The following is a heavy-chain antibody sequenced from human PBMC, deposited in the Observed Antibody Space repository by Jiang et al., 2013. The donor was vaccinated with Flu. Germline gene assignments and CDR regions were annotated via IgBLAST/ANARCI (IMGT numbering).Heavy chain of an antibody. CDR3: AREGGDIVVVVAATENWFDP. V-gene: IGHV3-33*05. CDR2: ISYDGSNK. J-gene: IGHJ5*02. D-gene: IGHD2-15*01. CDR1: GFTFSSYG. Sequence: VQLVESGGGVVQPGRSLRLSCAASGFTFSSYGMHWVRQAPGKGLEWVAVISYDGSNKYYADSVKGRFTISRDNSKNTLYLQMNSLRAEDTAVYYCAREGGDIVVVVAATENWFDPWGQGTLVTVSS.